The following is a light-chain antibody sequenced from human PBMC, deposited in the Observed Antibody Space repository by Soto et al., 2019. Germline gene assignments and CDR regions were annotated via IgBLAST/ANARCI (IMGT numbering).Light chain of an antibody. J-gene: IGLJ1*01. Sequence: QSAMTQPAYVSGSPGQSITISCTGTSSDLGAYNYVSWYQQHPGKAPKLMIYEVSNRPSGVSNRFSGSKSGNTASLTISGLQAEDEADYYCSSYTSSTTSYVFGSGTKVTVL. CDR1: SSDLGAYNY. CDR3: SSYTSSTTSYV. V-gene: IGLV2-14*01. CDR2: EVS.